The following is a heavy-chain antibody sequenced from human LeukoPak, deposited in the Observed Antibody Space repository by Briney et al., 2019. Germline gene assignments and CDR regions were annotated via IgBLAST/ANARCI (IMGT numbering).Heavy chain of an antibody. CDR1: GLTFSGSA. CDR3: TPHCSGGSCF. J-gene: IGHJ4*02. V-gene: IGHV3-73*01. Sequence: GGSLRLPCAASGLTFSGSAMHWVRQASGKGLEWVGRIRSKANSYATAYAASVKGRYTISRDDSKNTAYLQMNSLKTEDTAVYYCTPHCSGGSCFWGQGTLITVSS. CDR2: IRSKANSYAT. D-gene: IGHD2-15*01.